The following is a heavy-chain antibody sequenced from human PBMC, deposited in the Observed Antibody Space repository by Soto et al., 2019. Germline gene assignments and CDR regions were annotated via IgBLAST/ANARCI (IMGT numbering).Heavy chain of an antibody. D-gene: IGHD5-18*01. Sequence: PSETLSLTCTVSGGSISSGGYYWSWIRQHPGKGLEWIGYIYYSGSTYYNPSLKSRVTISVDTSKNQFSLKLSSVTAADTAVYYCARAGNTAISNAFDYWGQGTLVTVS. CDR3: ARAGNTAISNAFDY. V-gene: IGHV4-31*03. J-gene: IGHJ4*02. CDR2: IYYSGST. CDR1: GGSISSGGYY.